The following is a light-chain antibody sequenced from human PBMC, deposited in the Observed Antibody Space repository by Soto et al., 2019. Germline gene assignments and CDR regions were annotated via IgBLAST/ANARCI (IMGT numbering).Light chain of an antibody. V-gene: IGKV3-20*01. CDR1: QSVSSTY. Sequence: EIALTQSPGTLSLYPGARATLSCRASQSVSSTYLAWYQQKPGQAPRLLIYGASSRATGIPDRFSGSGSGTDFTLTISRLELEDFAVYYCQQYGSSPRTFGQGTKVDI. CDR2: GAS. CDR3: QQYGSSPRT. J-gene: IGKJ1*01.